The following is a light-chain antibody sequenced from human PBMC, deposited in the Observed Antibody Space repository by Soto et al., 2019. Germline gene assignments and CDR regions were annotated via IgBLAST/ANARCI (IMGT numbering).Light chain of an antibody. J-gene: IGKJ5*01. Sequence: DIQMTQSPSSLSASVGDRVTITCQASPDISNYLNWYQQKPGKAPKVLIYHASNLKTGVTSRFSGSGSGTDSTFTINSLQPEDIATYFCQQFDTLPITFGQGTRLEIK. CDR3: QQFDTLPIT. CDR2: HAS. CDR1: PDISNY. V-gene: IGKV1-33*01.